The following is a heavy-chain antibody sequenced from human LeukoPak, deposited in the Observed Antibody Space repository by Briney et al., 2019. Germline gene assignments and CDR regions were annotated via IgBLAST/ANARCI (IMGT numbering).Heavy chain of an antibody. D-gene: IGHD3-16*01. V-gene: IGHV3-23*01. J-gene: IGHJ4*02. CDR2: IRGNGET. CDR1: GLSFSSFA. Sequence: GGSLRLSCAASGLSFSSFAMSWVRQGPARGREWVSSIRGNGETFYEDSVKGRFTLSSDSSRNTVYFQLNNLRVEDTAIYYCAKASWVSSTDAVRWGQGTLVTVSS. CDR3: AKASWVSSTDAVR.